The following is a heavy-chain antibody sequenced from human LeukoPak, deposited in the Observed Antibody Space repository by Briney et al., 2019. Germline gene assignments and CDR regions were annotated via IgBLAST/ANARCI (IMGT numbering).Heavy chain of an antibody. CDR2: IYGGGST. CDR3: ARDRQGDSSGYLYYFDY. Sequence: GGSLRLSCAVSGFTVSSNYMSWVRQAPGKGLEWVSVIYGGGSTYYADSVKGRFTISRDNSKNTLYLQMNSLRAEDTAVYYCARDRQGDSSGYLYYFDYWGQATLVTVSS. D-gene: IGHD3-22*01. V-gene: IGHV3-53*01. CDR1: GFTVSSNY. J-gene: IGHJ4*02.